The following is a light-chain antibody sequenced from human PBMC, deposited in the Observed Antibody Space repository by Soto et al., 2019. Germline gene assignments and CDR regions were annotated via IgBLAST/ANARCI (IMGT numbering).Light chain of an antibody. V-gene: IGLV2-23*02. CDR2: EVS. CDR3: CSYAGSSTLDWV. Sequence: QSALTQPASVSGSPGQSITISCTGTSSDVGSYNLVSWYQQHPGKAPKLMIYEVSERPSGVSNRFSGSKSGNTASLTISGLQAEDEADYYCCSYAGSSTLDWVFGGGTKVTVL. J-gene: IGLJ3*02. CDR1: SSDVGSYNL.